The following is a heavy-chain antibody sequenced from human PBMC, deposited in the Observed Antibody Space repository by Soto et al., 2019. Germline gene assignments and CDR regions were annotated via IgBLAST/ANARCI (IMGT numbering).Heavy chain of an antibody. CDR1: GYTNTGYA. CDR2: INAGNGNT. J-gene: IGHJ4*02. V-gene: IGHV1-3*01. Sequence: ASVKVSCKASGYTNTGYAMHWVRQAPGQRLEWMGWINAGNGNTKYSQKFQGRVTITRGTSASTAYMELSSLRSEDTAVYYCARAVAVPADFDYWGQGTLVTVSS. CDR3: ARAVAVPADFDY. D-gene: IGHD6-19*01.